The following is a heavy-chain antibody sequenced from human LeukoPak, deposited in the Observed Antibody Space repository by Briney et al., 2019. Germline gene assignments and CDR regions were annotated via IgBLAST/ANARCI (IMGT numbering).Heavy chain of an antibody. Sequence: PGGSLRLSCAASGFTFSNAWMSWVRQAPGKGLEWVGRIKSKTDGGTTDYAAPVKGRFTISRDDSKNTLYLQMNSLKTEDTAVYYCTTVYYYDSSGFPQDYYYYYYMDVWGKGTTVTVSS. V-gene: IGHV3-15*01. J-gene: IGHJ6*03. D-gene: IGHD3-22*01. CDR3: TTVYYYDSSGFPQDYYYYYYMDV. CDR2: IKSKTDGGTT. CDR1: GFTFSNAW.